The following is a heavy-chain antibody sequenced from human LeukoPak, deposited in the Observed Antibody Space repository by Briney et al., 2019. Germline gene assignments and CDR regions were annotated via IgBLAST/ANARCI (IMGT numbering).Heavy chain of an antibody. CDR3: AKDDTTMAPQQGSSGLDV. CDR2: IPYDGSNK. D-gene: IGHD5-18*01. J-gene: IGHJ6*02. CDR1: GFTFSSFG. V-gene: IGHV3-30*02. Sequence: PGGSLRLSCAASGFTFSSFGIHWVRQAPGKGLEWVAFIPYDGSNKYYADSVKGRFTISRDNSKNTLYLQLNHLRAEDTAVYYCAKDDTTMAPQQGSSGLDVWGQGTTVTVSS.